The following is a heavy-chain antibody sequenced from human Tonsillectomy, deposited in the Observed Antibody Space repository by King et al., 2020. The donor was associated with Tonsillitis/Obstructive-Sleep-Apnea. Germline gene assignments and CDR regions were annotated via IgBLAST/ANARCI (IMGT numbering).Heavy chain of an antibody. Sequence: DVQLVESGGGLVQPGGSLRLSCAASGFTFSTNAMSWVRQAPGKGLEWVSAIRGSGGRTDYADSVKGRFTISRNYSKNTVYLQMNSLGAEDTAVYYCAKDAFDCSSTSCYDFFDYWGKGTLVTVSS. CDR3: AKDAFDCSSTSCYDFFDY. CDR1: GFTFSTNA. CDR2: IRGSGGRT. V-gene: IGHV3-23*04. D-gene: IGHD2-2*01. J-gene: IGHJ4*02.